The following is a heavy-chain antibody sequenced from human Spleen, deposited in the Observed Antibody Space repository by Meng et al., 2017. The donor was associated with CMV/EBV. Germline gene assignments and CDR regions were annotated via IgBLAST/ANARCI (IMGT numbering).Heavy chain of an antibody. D-gene: IGHD3-3*01. Sequence: ASVKVSCKASGYTFTNYDINWVRQASGQGLEWMGWMNPNSGDTGYAQKFQGRVTLTRNTSISTAYMELRSLRSDDTAVYYCAREGARSITIFGVVIPYGMDVWGQGTTVTVSS. CDR3: AREGARSITIFGVVIPYGMDV. J-gene: IGHJ6*02. CDR2: MNPNSGDT. V-gene: IGHV1-8*01. CDR1: GYTFTNYD.